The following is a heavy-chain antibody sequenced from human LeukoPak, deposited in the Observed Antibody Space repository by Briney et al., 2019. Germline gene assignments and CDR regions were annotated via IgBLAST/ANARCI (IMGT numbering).Heavy chain of an antibody. Sequence: PSETLSLTCAVYGGSFSGYYWSWIRQPPGKGLEWIGEINHSGSTNYNPSLKSRVTISVDTSKNQFSPKLGSVTAADTAVYYCARGFYGSGNSSPSDYWGQGTLVTVSS. D-gene: IGHD3-10*01. CDR2: INHSGST. V-gene: IGHV4-34*01. CDR3: ARGFYGSGNSSPSDY. CDR1: GGSFSGYY. J-gene: IGHJ4*02.